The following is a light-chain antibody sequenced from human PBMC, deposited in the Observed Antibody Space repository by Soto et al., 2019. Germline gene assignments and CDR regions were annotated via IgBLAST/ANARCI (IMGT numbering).Light chain of an antibody. CDR1: SSDVGGYNY. V-gene: IGLV2-14*03. J-gene: IGLJ2*01. CDR2: DVS. CDR3: SSYTSDNTRDVV. Sequence: QSALTQPASVSGSPGQSITISCTGTSSDVGGYNYVSWYQQHPGKAPKLIIYDVSNRPSGVSDRFSGSKSGNTASLTISGLQAADEADYYCSSYTSDNTRDVVFVGGTQLTVL.